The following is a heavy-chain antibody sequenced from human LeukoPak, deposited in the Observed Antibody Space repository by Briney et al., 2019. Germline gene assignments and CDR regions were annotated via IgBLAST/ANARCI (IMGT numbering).Heavy chain of an antibody. Sequence: ASVKVSCKASGGTFSSYAISWVRQAPGQGVEWMGGIIPIFVTANYAQKFQGRVTITADESTSTAYMELSSLRSEDTAVYYCARAVIPYCSSTSCWFPYYYGMDVWGQGTTVTVSS. D-gene: IGHD2-2*01. V-gene: IGHV1-69*13. J-gene: IGHJ6*02. CDR1: GGTFSSYA. CDR3: ARAVIPYCSSTSCWFPYYYGMDV. CDR2: IIPIFVTA.